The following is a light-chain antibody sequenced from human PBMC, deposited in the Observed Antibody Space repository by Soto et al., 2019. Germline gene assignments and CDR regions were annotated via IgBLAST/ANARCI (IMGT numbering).Light chain of an antibody. CDR2: ATS. J-gene: IGKJ4*01. CDR3: QQASISQLT. Sequence: DFQVTQSASSVSASVGDRVTITCRASQAISAWLAWYQQKPGKAPNLLIYATSSLQAGVPSRFSGGGSGTEFTLTISSLQPEDFATYYCQQASISQLTFGGGTKVEIK. V-gene: IGKV1-12*01. CDR1: QAISAW.